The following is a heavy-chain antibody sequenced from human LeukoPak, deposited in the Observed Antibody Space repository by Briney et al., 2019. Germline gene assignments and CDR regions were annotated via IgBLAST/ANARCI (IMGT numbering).Heavy chain of an antibody. CDR2: IIPIFGTA. J-gene: IGHJ4*02. Sequence: GASVKVSCKASGYTFTSYYMHWVRQAPGRGLEWMGGIIPIFGTANYAQKFQGRVTITADESTSTAYMELSSLRSEDTAVYYCARDAPSYGGNSEVWGQGTLVTVSS. CDR3: ARDAPSYGGNSEV. V-gene: IGHV1-69*13. D-gene: IGHD4-23*01. CDR1: GYTFTSYY.